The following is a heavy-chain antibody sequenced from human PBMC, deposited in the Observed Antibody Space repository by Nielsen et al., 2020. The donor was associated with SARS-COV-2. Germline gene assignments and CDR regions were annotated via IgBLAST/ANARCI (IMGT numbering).Heavy chain of an antibody. CDR3: ARGQGVTIFGPYTHYGMDV. D-gene: IGHD3-3*01. J-gene: IGHJ6*02. CDR2: IKQDGREK. Sequence: GESLKISCAASGFTFSSYWMSWVRQAPGKGLEWVANIKQDGREKYYVDSVKGRFTISRDNAKNSLYLKMNSLRAEDTAVYYCARGQGVTIFGPYTHYGMDVWGQGTTVTVSS. CDR1: GFTFSSYW. V-gene: IGHV3-7*05.